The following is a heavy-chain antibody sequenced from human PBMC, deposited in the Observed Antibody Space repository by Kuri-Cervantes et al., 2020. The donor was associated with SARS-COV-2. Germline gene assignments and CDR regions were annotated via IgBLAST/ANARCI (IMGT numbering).Heavy chain of an antibody. CDR3: ARDSLGYYDSSGYYLTDAFDI. CDR1: GGSISSYY. Sequence: GSLRLSCTVSGGSISSYYWSWIRQPPGKGLEWIGYIYYSGSTNYNPSLKSRVTISVDTSKNQFSLKLSSVTAADTAVYYCARDSLGYYDSSGYYLTDAFDIWGQGTMVTVSS. D-gene: IGHD3-22*01. CDR2: IYYSGST. V-gene: IGHV4-59*01. J-gene: IGHJ3*02.